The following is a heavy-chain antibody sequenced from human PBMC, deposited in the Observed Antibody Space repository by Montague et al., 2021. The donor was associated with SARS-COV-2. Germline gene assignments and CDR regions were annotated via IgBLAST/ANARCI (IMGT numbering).Heavy chain of an antibody. V-gene: IGHV4-39*01. J-gene: IGHJ5*02. CDR2: IYHTGSA. D-gene: IGHD2-2*02. CDR1: GGSINIITYY. Sequence: SETLSLTCTVSGGSINIITYYWAWIRQPPGKGLEWVGSIYHTGSAFYSPSLKSRVAISVDTSKNQFSLNLNSVTAADTAIYYCARHQRYTRGGSWFDPWGQGTLVTVSS. CDR3: ARHQRYTRGGSWFDP.